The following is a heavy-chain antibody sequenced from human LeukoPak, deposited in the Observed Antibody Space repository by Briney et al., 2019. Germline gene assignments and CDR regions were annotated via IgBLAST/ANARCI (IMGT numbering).Heavy chain of an antibody. Sequence: SETLSLTCTGSGGSISSGSYYWSWIRQPAGKGLEWIGRIYNSGSTNYNPSLKSRVTISVDTSKDQFSLKLTSVTAADTAVYYCAKLGGGMDVWGQGTTVTVSS. CDR3: AKLGGGMDV. CDR2: IYNSGST. D-gene: IGHD1-7*01. CDR1: GGSISSGSYY. V-gene: IGHV4-61*10. J-gene: IGHJ6*02.